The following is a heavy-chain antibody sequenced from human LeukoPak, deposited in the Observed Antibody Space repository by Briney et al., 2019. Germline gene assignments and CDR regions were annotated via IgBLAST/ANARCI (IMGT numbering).Heavy chain of an antibody. CDR2: IYYSGST. V-gene: IGHV4-39*01. CDR1: GGSISSSSYY. J-gene: IGHJ4*02. CDR3: TNMEVVVAVPNN. Sequence: MPSETLSLTCTVSGGSISSSSYYWGWIRQPPGKGLEWIGSIYYSGSTYYNPSLKSRVTISVDTSKNQFSLKLSSVTAADTAVYYCTNMEVVVAVPNNWGQGTLVTVSS. D-gene: IGHD2-15*01.